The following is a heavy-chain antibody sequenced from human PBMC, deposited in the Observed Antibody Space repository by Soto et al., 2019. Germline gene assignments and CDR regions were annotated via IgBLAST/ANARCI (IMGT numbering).Heavy chain of an antibody. V-gene: IGHV3-7*01. Sequence: EVQLVQSGGDLVQPGGSLRLSCVASGFTFSTYWMTWVRQAPGMGLEWVAGIKEDGSEEVYVDSVKGRFSISRDNTKNSLYLRLNSLRAEDTAVYYCATAISSPFSNFDYWGQGSLVTVSS. CDR3: ATAISSPFSNFDY. J-gene: IGHJ4*02. CDR2: IKEDGSEE. CDR1: GFTFSTYW. D-gene: IGHD2-2*01.